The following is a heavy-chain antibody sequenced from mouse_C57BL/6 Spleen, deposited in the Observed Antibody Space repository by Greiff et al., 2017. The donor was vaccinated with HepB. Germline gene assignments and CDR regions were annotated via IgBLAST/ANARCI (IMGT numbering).Heavy chain of an antibody. D-gene: IGHD1-1*01. CDR1: GFNIKDYY. CDR2: IDTEDGET. J-gene: IGHJ2*01. Sequence: EVQLQQSGAELVRPGASVKLSCTASGFNIKDYYMHWVKQRPEKGLEWIGRIDTEDGETEYAPKFQGKATMTGDTSSNTSYLQLSSLTSEDTAVYYCTTFDYYDSSYGYWGQGTTLTVSS. V-gene: IGHV14-1*01. CDR3: TTFDYYDSSYGY.